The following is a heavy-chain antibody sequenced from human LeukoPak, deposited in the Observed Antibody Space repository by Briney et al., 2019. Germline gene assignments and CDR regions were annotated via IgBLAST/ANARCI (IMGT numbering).Heavy chain of an antibody. CDR1: GASISSYY. V-gene: IGHV4-4*07. CDR3: AGLSSSRYSMDV. CDR2: IYTSGST. J-gene: IGHJ6*03. D-gene: IGHD6-6*01. Sequence: SETLSLTCTVSGASISSYYWSWIRQPAGKGLEWIGRIYTSGSTNYNPSIKSRVTMSVDTSKNQFSLKLSSVTAADTAVYYCAGLSSSRYSMDVWGKGTTVTVSS.